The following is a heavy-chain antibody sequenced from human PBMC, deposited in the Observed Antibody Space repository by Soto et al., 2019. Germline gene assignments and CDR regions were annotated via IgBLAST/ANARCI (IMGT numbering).Heavy chain of an antibody. CDR3: ARPLIYDSSGGWSMYYFDF. CDR1: GFTFARYG. D-gene: IGHD3-22*01. CDR2: IWYDGSNK. V-gene: IGHV3-33*01. J-gene: IGHJ4*02. Sequence: QVQLLESGGGVVQPGTSLRLSCAASGFTFARYGMHWVRQAPGKGLEWVAVIWYDGSNKYYADSVKGRFTISRDNSKNTLYLQMNSLRAEDTAVYYCARPLIYDSSGGWSMYYFDFWGQGTLVTVSS.